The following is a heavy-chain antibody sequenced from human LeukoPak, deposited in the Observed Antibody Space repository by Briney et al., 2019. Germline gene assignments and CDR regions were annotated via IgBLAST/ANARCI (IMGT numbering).Heavy chain of an antibody. Sequence: GFLRILWSASGFTLSRQSMRWVRQAPGKGLEGGSAISGSGGSTYYADSVKGRFTISRDNSKNTLYLQMNSLRAEDTAVYYCAKTSGSGSYIPYYFDYWGQGTLVTVSS. CDR2: ISGSGGST. V-gene: IGHV3-23*01. CDR3: AKTSGSGSYIPYYFDY. CDR1: GFTLSRQS. J-gene: IGHJ4*02. D-gene: IGHD3-10*01.